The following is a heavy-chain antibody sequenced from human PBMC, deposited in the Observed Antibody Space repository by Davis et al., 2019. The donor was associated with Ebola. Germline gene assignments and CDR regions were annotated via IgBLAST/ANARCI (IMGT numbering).Heavy chain of an antibody. CDR1: GFTVSSNY. D-gene: IGHD3-16*01. Sequence: PGGSLRLSCAASGFTVSSNYMSWVRQAPGKGLEWVAVISYDGSNKYYADSVKGRFTISRDNSKNTLYLQMNSLRAEDTAVYYCAKGLGDYWGQGTLVTVSS. CDR2: ISYDGSNK. V-gene: IGHV3-30*18. J-gene: IGHJ4*02. CDR3: AKGLGDY.